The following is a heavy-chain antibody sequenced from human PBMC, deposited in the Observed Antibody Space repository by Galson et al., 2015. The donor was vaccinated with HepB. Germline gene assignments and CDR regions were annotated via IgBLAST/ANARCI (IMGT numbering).Heavy chain of an antibody. CDR3: ARNYGDYYYYYMDV. J-gene: IGHJ6*03. V-gene: IGHV1-8*01. Sequence: SVKVSCKASGYTFTSYDINWVRQATGQGLEWMGWMNPNSGNTGYAQKFQGRVTMTRNTSISTAYMELSSLRSEDTAVYYCARNYGDYYYYYMDVWGKGTTVTVSS. D-gene: IGHD4-17*01. CDR1: GYTFTSYD. CDR2: MNPNSGNT.